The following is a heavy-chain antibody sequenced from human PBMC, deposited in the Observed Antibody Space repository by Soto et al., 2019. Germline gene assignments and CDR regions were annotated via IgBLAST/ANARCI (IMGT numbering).Heavy chain of an antibody. D-gene: IGHD2-21*02. J-gene: IGHJ5*02. CDR3: ARHPSDFWFDP. CDR1: RGSISDYC. CDR2: IFHTGST. Sequence: PSETLSLTCTVSRGSISDYCWSWIRQPPGKGLEWIGYIFHTGSTNYNPSLKRRVTISRDTSKKQFSLKLSSVTAPYTAVYYCARHPSDFWFDPWGQGTLVTVSS. V-gene: IGHV4-59*08.